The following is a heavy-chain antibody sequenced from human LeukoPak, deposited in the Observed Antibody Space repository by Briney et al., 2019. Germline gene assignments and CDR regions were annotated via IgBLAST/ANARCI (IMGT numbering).Heavy chain of an antibody. Sequence: SGPTLVNPTQTLTLTCTFSGFSLSTSGMCVSWIRQPPGKALEWLARIDWDDDKYYSTSLKTRLTISKDTSKNQVVLTMTNMDPVDTATYYCARMYLILRYSEGEYYFDYWGQGTLVTVSS. D-gene: IGHD3-9*01. V-gene: IGHV2-70*11. CDR3: ARMYLILRYSEGEYYFDY. CDR2: IDWDDDK. J-gene: IGHJ4*02. CDR1: GFSLSTSGMC.